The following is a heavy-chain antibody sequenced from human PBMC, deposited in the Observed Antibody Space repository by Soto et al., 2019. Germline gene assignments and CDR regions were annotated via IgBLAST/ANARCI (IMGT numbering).Heavy chain of an antibody. CDR1: GYTFTSYY. V-gene: IGHV1-46*03. Sequence: GASVKVSCKASGYTFTSYYMHWVRQAPGQGLEWMGIIIPSLGRANYAQKFQGRVTITADKSTSTAYMELSSLRSEDTAVYYCASPENSRYWGQGTLVTVSS. J-gene: IGHJ4*02. CDR3: ASPENSRY. CDR2: IIPSLGRA.